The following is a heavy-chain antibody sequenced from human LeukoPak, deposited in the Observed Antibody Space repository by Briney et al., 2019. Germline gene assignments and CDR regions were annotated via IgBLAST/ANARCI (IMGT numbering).Heavy chain of an antibody. J-gene: IGHJ5*02. V-gene: IGHV4-34*01. CDR1: GGTFRGFF. CDR3: ARGLRFHIGSGNWFEL. CDR2: IDHSGST. Sequence: SETLSLTCAVSGGTFRGFFWSWIRQPPGKGPAWIGEIDHSGSTNYDPSLESRVTLSVDTSKNQVSLTLNSVTAADTAVYYCARGLRFHIGSGNWFELWGQGTLVTVSS. D-gene: IGHD3-10*01.